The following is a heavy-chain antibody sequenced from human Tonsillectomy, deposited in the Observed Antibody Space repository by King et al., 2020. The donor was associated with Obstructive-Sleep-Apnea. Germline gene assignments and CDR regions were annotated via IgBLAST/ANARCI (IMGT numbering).Heavy chain of an antibody. CDR3: ARWGGEDY. CDR1: GDSVSSNSGA. J-gene: IGHJ4*02. Sequence: VQLQQSGPGLVKPSQTLSLTCAISGDSVSSNSGAWNWIMKSPLRGLERLGRTYYRSKWYNEYAVSVKSRITINPDTSKNPFSLQLNSVTPEDTAVYYCARWGGEDYWGQGTLVIVSS. V-gene: IGHV6-1*01. CDR2: TYYRSKWYN. D-gene: IGHD3-16*01.